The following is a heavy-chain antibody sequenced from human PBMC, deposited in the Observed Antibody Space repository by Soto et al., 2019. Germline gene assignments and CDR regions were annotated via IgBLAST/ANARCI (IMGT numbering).Heavy chain of an antibody. CDR2: MNPNSGNT. CDR1: GYTFTSYD. CDR3: ARGLRSLRYFDWSNLGYYFDY. J-gene: IGHJ4*02. D-gene: IGHD3-9*01. V-gene: IGHV1-8*01. Sequence: GASVKVSCKAPGYTFTSYDINWVRQATGQGLEWMGWMNPNSGNTGYAQKFQGRVTMTRNTSISTAYMELSSLRSEDTAVYYCARGLRSLRYFDWSNLGYYFDYWGQGTLVTVSS.